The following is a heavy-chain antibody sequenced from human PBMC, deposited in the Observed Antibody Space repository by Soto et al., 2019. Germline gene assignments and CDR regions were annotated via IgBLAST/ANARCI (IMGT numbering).Heavy chain of an antibody. CDR2: ISAYNGNT. D-gene: IGHD2-2*01. CDR1: GYTFTSYG. Sequence: QVQLVQSGAEVKKPGASVKVSCKASGYTFTSYGISWVRQAPGQGLEWMGWISAYNGNTNYAQKLQGRVTMTTDTSTSTAYMELRSLSSDDTAVYYCARLYCSSTSCYPTLHSYYYYMDVWGKGTTVTVSS. J-gene: IGHJ6*03. V-gene: IGHV1-18*01. CDR3: ARLYCSSTSCYPTLHSYYYYMDV.